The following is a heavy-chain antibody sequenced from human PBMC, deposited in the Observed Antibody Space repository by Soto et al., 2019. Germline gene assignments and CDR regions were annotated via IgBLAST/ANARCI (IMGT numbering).Heavy chain of an antibody. CDR2: IIPIFGTA. CDR3: ARPPVNATQYSQH. CDR1: GGTFSSYA. Sequence: QVQLVQSGAEVKKPGSSVKVSCKASGGTFSSYAISWLRQAPGQGLEWMGGIIPIFGTANYAQKFQDRVTITADESTRTASMELSSLRSEDTAVYYCARPPVNATQYSQHRCQGTLVTVSS. D-gene: IGHD2-21*01. J-gene: IGHJ1*01. V-gene: IGHV1-69*12.